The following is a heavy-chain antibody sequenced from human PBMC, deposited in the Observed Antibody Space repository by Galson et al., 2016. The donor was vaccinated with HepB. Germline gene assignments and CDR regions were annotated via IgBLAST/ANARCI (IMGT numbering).Heavy chain of an antibody. CDR2: ISSYNGNT. CDR1: GYHFLNYG. J-gene: IGHJ4*02. Sequence: SVKVSCKASGYHFLNYGISWVRQAPGQGLEWMGWISSYNGNTHSARKVHDRVTMTIDTSTGTGYMELSSLTSEDTAVFYCASPYCNPGGCPRRYWYFDVWGQGTLVTVSS. CDR3: ASPYCNPGGCPRRYWYFDV. D-gene: IGHD2-15*01. V-gene: IGHV1-18*01.